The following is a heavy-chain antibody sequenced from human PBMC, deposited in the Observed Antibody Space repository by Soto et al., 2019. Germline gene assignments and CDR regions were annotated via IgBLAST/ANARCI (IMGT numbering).Heavy chain of an antibody. CDR2: IIPIFGTA. CDR1: GGTFSSYA. D-gene: IGHD2-2*01. CDR3: ARGVVLVPAAIDGRYYYCGMDV. V-gene: IGHV1-69*12. J-gene: IGHJ6*02. Sequence: QVQLVQSGAEVKKPGSSVKVSCKASGGTFSSYAISWVRQAPGQGLEWMGGIIPIFGTANYAQKFQGRVTITADESTSTAYMELSSLRSEDTAVYYCARGVVLVPAAIDGRYYYCGMDVWGQGTTVTVSS.